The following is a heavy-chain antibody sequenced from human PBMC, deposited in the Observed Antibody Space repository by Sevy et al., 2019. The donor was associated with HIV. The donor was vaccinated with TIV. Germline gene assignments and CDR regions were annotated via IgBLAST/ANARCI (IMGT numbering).Heavy chain of an antibody. CDR3: ARDGSSGGLFLKDYYCLGMDL. V-gene: IGHV3-30*04. D-gene: IGHD3-16*01. CDR2: ISYDGNNK. J-gene: IGHJ6*01. CDR1: GFTFSSYA. Sequence: GGSLRLSCAASGFTFSSYAMHWVRQAPGKGLEWVAVISYDGNNKYHADSVKDRFTISRDNSKNTLYLQMNSLRAEDTAVYYCARDGSSGGLFLKDYYCLGMDLWGQGTTVTVSS.